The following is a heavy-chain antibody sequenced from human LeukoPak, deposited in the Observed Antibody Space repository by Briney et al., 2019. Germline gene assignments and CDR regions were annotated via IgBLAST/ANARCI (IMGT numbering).Heavy chain of an antibody. J-gene: IGHJ4*02. Sequence: GGSLRLSCAASGFTFSSYEMNWVRQAPGKGLEWVSYISSSGSTIYYADSVKGRFTISRDNAKNSLYLQMNSLRAEDTAVYYCARVSGSYDEDYYFDYWGQGTLVTVSS. CDR1: GFTFSSYE. CDR2: ISSSGSTI. V-gene: IGHV3-48*03. CDR3: ARVSGSYDEDYYFDY. D-gene: IGHD1-26*01.